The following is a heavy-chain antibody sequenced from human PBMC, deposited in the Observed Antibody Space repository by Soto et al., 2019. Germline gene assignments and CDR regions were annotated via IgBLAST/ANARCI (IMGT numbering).Heavy chain of an antibody. D-gene: IGHD3-3*01. J-gene: IGHJ6*02. CDR3: ARENAIWYGMDV. CDR2: IYYSGIT. CDR1: GGSIISYY. V-gene: IGHV4-59*01. Sequence: PSETLSLTCTVSGGSIISYYWSWIRQPPGKGLEWIGYIYYSGITNYNPSLKSRVTIPVDTSKNQFSLKLSSVTAADTAVYYCARENAIWYGMDVWGQGTTVTVSS.